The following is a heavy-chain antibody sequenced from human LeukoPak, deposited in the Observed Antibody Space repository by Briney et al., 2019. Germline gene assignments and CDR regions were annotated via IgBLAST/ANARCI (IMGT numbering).Heavy chain of an antibody. CDR1: GFTLSSYW. J-gene: IGHJ4*02. CDR2: IKYDGSDI. Sequence: QSGGSLRLSCAASGFTLSSYWMSWVRQAPGKGLEWVANIKYDGSDIDYVDSVKGRSTISRDNAKNSLYLQMNSLRAEDTAVYYCARDIAAPGLFFDYWGQGTLVTVSS. CDR3: ARDIAAPGLFFDY. V-gene: IGHV3-7*01. D-gene: IGHD6-13*01.